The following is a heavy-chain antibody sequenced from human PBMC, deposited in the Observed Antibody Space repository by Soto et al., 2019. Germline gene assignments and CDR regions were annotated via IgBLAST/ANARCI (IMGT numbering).Heavy chain of an antibody. CDR2: INHSGST. CDR3: ARGGDYGSGSYHDY. J-gene: IGHJ4*02. Sequence: PSETSLTCAVYGGSFSGYYWSWIRQPPGKGLEWIGEINHSGSTNYNPSLKSRVTISVDTSKNQFSLKLSSVTAADTAVYYCARGGDYGSGSYHDYWGQGTLVTVSS. D-gene: IGHD3-10*01. V-gene: IGHV4-34*01. CDR1: GGSFSGYY.